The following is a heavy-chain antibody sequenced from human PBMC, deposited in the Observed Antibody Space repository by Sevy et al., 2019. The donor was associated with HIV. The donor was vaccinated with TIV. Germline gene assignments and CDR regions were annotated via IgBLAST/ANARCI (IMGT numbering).Heavy chain of an antibody. CDR1: GYIFTELS. J-gene: IGHJ4*02. D-gene: IGHD3-22*01. CDR3: ATDSVLLKGRYYDSSGYYLHY. V-gene: IGHV1-24*01. Sequence: ASVKVSCKVSGYIFTELSMHWVRQAPGKGLEWMGGFDPEDGETIYAQKFQGRVTMTEDTSTDTAYMDLSSLRSEDMAVYYGATDSVLLKGRYYDSSGYYLHYWGQGTLVTVSS. CDR2: FDPEDGET.